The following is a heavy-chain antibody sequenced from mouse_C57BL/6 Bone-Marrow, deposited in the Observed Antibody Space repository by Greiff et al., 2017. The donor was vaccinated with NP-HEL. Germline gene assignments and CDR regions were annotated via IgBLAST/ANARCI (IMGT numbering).Heavy chain of an antibody. D-gene: IGHD1-1*01. CDR1: GYTFTDYE. J-gene: IGHJ4*01. CDR2: IDPETGGT. V-gene: IGHV1-15*01. Sequence: VKLVESGAELVRPGASVTLSCKASGYTFTDYEMHWVKQTPVHGLEWIGAIDPETGGTAYNQKFKGKAILTADKSSSTAYMELRSLTSEDSAVYYCTRRDYGSFYAMDYWGQGTSVTVSS. CDR3: TRRDYGSFYAMDY.